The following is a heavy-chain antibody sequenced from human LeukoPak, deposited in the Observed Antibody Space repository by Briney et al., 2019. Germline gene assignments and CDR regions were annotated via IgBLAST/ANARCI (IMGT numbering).Heavy chain of an antibody. V-gene: IGHV4-61*02. CDR2: IYTSGST. D-gene: IGHD6-19*01. J-gene: IGHJ6*02. Sequence: SQTLSLTCTVSGGSISSGSYYWSWIRQPAGKGLEWIGRIYTSGSTNYNPSLKSRVTISVDTSKNQFSLKLSSVTAADTAVYYCVRWSSFYGMDVWGQGTTVTVSS. CDR3: VRWSSFYGMDV. CDR1: GGSISSGSYY.